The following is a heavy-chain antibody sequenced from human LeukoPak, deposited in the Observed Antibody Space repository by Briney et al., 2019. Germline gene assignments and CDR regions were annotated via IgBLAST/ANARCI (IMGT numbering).Heavy chain of an antibody. CDR3: ARWRNGRRAYCGGDCYYYYGMDG. Sequence: SETLSLTCAVYGGSFSGYYWSWIRQPPGKGLEWIGEIKHIGSTNYNPSLKSRVTIAVVTYKNQFSLKLSAVAAADTAVYCCARWRNGRRAYCGGDCYYYYGMDGWGKGTTVTVSS. J-gene: IGHJ6*04. CDR1: GGSFSGYY. CDR2: IKHIGST. V-gene: IGHV4-34*01. D-gene: IGHD2-21*02.